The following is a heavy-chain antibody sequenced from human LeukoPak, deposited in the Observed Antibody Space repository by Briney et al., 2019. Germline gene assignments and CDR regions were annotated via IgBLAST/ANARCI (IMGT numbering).Heavy chain of an antibody. CDR1: GFTFSSYT. CDR3: ARELLLDCYFYYGMDV. V-gene: IGHV3-21*01. CDR2: ITSISTYI. J-gene: IGHJ6*02. Sequence: GGSLRLSCAASGFTFSSYTMNWVRQAPGKGLEWVPSITSISTYIYYADSVKGRFTISRDNTKNSLYLQMNSLRAEDTAVYYCARELLLDCYFYYGMDVWGQGTTVTVSS.